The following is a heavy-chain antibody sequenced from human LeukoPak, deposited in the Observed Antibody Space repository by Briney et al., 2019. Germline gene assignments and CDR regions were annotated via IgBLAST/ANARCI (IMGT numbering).Heavy chain of an antibody. V-gene: IGHV4-59*08. J-gene: IGHJ5*02. Sequence: PSETLSLTCTVSGGSISSYYWSWIRQPPGKGLEWIGYIYYSGSTNYNPSLKSRVTISVDTSKNQFSLKLSSVTAADTAVYYCARLGTSAAAGTSIWFDPWGQGTLVTVSS. CDR3: ARLGTSAAAGTSIWFDP. CDR1: GGSISSYY. D-gene: IGHD6-13*01. CDR2: IYYSGST.